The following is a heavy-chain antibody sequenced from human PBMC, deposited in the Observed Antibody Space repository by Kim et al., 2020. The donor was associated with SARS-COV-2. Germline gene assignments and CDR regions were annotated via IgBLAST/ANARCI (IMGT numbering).Heavy chain of an antibody. CDR3: ARGQSYYYDSSGYDT. D-gene: IGHD3-22*01. CDR1: GFTFSSYS. Sequence: GGSLRLSCAASGFTFSSYSMNWVRQAPGKGLEWVSYISSSSSTIYYADSVKGRFTISRDNAKNSLYLQMNSLRDEDTAVYYCARGQSYYYDSSGYDTWGQGTLVTVSS. V-gene: IGHV3-48*02. CDR2: ISSSSSTI. J-gene: IGHJ5*02.